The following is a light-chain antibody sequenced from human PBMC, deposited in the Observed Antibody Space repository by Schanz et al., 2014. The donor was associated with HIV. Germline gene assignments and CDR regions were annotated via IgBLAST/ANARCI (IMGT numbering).Light chain of an antibody. CDR1: RSDIGNHDF. V-gene: IGLV2-8*01. Sequence: QSALTQPPSASGSPGQSVTISCTGTRSDIGNHDFVSWYQHHPDKAPKLIIYEVSKRPSGVPARFSGSKSGNTASLTVSGLQTDDEADYFCSSYTDRRTVVFGGGTKLTVL. CDR3: SSYTDRRTVV. J-gene: IGLJ2*01. CDR2: EVS.